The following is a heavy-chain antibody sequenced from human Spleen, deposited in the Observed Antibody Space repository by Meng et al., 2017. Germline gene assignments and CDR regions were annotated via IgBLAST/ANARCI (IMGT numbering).Heavy chain of an antibody. CDR1: GFTFSSYA. J-gene: IGHJ6*02. CDR3: AKDMESGLGELLVYFYYYYGMDV. CDR2: ISGSGGST. Sequence: GGSLRLSCAASGFTFSSYAMSWVRQAPGKGLEWVSAISGSGGSTYYADSVKGRFTISRDNSKNTLYLQMNSLRAEDTAVYYCAKDMESGLGELLVYFYYYYGMDVWGQGTTVTVSS. D-gene: IGHD3-10*01. V-gene: IGHV3-23*01.